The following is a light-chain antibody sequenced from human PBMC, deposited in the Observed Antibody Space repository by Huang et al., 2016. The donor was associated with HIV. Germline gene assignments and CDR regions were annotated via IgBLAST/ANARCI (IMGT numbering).Light chain of an antibody. V-gene: IGKV4-1*01. CDR1: QSVLYSSNSRNY. CDR2: WAS. CDR3: QQYYTIPYT. Sequence: DIVMTQSPDSLAVSLGERATINCKSSQSVLYSSNSRNYLAWFQQKPGQPPKLLIYWASTRESGVPDRFSGSGSGTDFTLTISSRQAEDVAVYYCQQYYTIPYTFGQGTKLEIK. J-gene: IGKJ2*01.